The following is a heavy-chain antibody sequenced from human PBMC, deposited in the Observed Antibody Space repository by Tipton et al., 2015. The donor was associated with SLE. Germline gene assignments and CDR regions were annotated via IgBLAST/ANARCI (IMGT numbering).Heavy chain of an antibody. J-gene: IGHJ4*02. CDR1: GGSISSYY. Sequence: TLSLTCTVSGGSISSYYWSWIRQPPGKGLEWIAYIYSGGSTNYNPSLKSRVTISIDTSKNQFSLKLTSVTAADTAVYYCARDLDCSGSSCNSVGEYYFDSWGQGTLVTVSS. D-gene: IGHD2-15*01. CDR2: IYSGGST. V-gene: IGHV4-59*01. CDR3: ARDLDCSGSSCNSVGEYYFDS.